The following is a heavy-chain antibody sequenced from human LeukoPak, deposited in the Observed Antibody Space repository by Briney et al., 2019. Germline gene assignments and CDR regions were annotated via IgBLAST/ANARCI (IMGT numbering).Heavy chain of an antibody. V-gene: IGHV3-30-3*01. CDR3: ARVEGAGIVVVRYFDY. D-gene: IGHD3-22*01. CDR2: ILYDGSNK. CDR1: GFTFSSYA. J-gene: IGHJ4*02. Sequence: GGSLRLSCAASGFTFSSYAMHWVRQAPGKGLEWVAVILYDGSNKDYADSVKGRFIISRDNSKDTLYLQMNSLRAEDTAVYYCARVEGAGIVVVRYFDYWGQGTLVTVSS.